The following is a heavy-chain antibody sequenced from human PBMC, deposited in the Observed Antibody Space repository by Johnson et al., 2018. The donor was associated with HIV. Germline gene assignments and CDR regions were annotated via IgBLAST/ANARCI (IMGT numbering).Heavy chain of an antibody. CDR2: IKQDGSEK. Sequence: EVQLVESGGGLVQPGGSLRLSCAASGFTFTNFWMSWVRQAPGKGLEWVADIKQDGSEKYSLDPVKGRFTISRDNARKSLYLQMNNLRAEDTAVYYCVRDDGSDYEAFDIWGQGTMVTVSS. CDR1: GFTFTNFW. V-gene: IGHV3-7*05. CDR3: VRDDGSDYEAFDI. D-gene: IGHD2-21*01. J-gene: IGHJ3*02.